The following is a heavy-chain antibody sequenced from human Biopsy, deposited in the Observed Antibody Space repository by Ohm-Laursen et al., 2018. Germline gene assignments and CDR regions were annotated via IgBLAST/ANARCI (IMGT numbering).Heavy chain of an antibody. CDR2: IFYRGST. CDR1: GGSISNNNYY. V-gene: IGHV4-39*02. CDR3: ARDGEAKYCKHGVCPSDF. Sequence: QTLSLTCAISGGSISNNNYYWGWIRQPPGKGLEWIGSIFYRGSTHYKPSLKSRVNISVDTSKNQFSLKLNSVTAADTAVYYCARDGEAKYCKHGVCPSDFWGQGTLVTVSS. J-gene: IGHJ4*02. D-gene: IGHD2-8*01.